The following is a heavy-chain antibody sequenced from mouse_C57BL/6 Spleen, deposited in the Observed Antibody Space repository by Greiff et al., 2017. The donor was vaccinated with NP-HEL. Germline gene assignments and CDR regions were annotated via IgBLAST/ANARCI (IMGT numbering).Heavy chain of an antibody. CDR3: ARREYYYGSSPLFDY. CDR1: GFTFSSYG. CDR2: ISSGGSYT. V-gene: IGHV5-6*01. J-gene: IGHJ2*01. D-gene: IGHD1-1*01. Sequence: EVQVVESGGDLVKPGGSLKLSCAASGFTFSSYGMSWVRQTPDKRLEWVATISSGGSYTYYPDSVKGRFPFSRDNAKNTLYLQMSSLKSEDTAMYYCARREYYYGSSPLFDYWGQGTTLTVSA.